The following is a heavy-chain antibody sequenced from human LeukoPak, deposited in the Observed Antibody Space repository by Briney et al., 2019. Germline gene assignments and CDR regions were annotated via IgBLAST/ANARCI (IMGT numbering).Heavy chain of an antibody. D-gene: IGHD5-18*01. CDR1: GFSFSSFA. CDR2: ISSSSSYI. CDR3: ARERGYSYGSDY. Sequence: GGSLRLSCAASGFSFSSFAINWVRQAPGKGLEWVSSISSSSSYIYYADSVKGRFTISRDNAKNSLYLQMNSLRAEDTAVYYCARERGYSYGSDYWGQGTLVTVSS. J-gene: IGHJ4*02. V-gene: IGHV3-21*01.